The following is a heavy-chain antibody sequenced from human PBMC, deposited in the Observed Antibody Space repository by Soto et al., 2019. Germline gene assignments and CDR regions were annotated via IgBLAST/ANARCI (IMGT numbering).Heavy chain of an antibody. J-gene: IGHJ4*02. D-gene: IGHD3-16*02. CDR3: AREGFYDYIWGSYRHFDY. Sequence: QVQLQESGPGLVKPSQTLSLTCTVSGGSISSGGYYWSWIRQHPGKGLEWIGYIYYSGSTYYNPYLKSRVTISVDTSKNQFSLKLSSVTAADTAVYYCAREGFYDYIWGSYRHFDYWGQGTLVTVSS. CDR1: GGSISSGGYY. V-gene: IGHV4-31*03. CDR2: IYYSGST.